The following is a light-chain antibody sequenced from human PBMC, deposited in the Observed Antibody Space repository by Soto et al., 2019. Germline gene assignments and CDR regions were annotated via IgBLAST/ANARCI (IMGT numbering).Light chain of an antibody. V-gene: IGKV1-5*01. CDR1: QSISSW. J-gene: IGKJ1*01. Sequence: DIQMTQSPSTLSASVGDRVTITCRAGQSISSWLAWYQQKPGKAPKVLIYDASSLESGVPSRFSGSGSGTEFTLTISSLQPDDFATYYCQQYNSYSWTFGQGTKVDIK. CDR3: QQYNSYSWT. CDR2: DAS.